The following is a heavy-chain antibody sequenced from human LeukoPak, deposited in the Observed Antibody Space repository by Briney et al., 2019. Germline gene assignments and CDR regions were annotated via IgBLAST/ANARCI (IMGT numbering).Heavy chain of an antibody. V-gene: IGHV1-69*06. Sequence: GASVKVSCKASGGTFSSYAISWVRQAPGQGIEWMGGIIPIFGTANYAQKFQGRVTITADKSTSTAYMELSSLRSEDTAVYYCARRVAAAGSLRSYYYYYMDVWGKGTTVTVSS. CDR3: ARRVAAAGSLRSYYYYYMDV. D-gene: IGHD6-13*01. CDR2: IIPIFGTA. J-gene: IGHJ6*03. CDR1: GGTFSSYA.